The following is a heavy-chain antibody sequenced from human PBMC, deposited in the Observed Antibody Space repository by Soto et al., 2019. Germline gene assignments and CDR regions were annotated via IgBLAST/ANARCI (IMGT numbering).Heavy chain of an antibody. CDR3: AKYDPSLEAYFDY. Sequence: GGSLRLSCAASGFTFSSYAMSWVRQAPGQGLEWVSAISGSGGSTYYADSVKGRFNISRDNSKNTLYLQMNSLRAEDTALYYCAKYDPSLEAYFDYWGQGTLVTVSS. J-gene: IGHJ4*02. CDR1: GFTFSSYA. V-gene: IGHV3-23*01. CDR2: ISGSGGST. D-gene: IGHD1-1*01.